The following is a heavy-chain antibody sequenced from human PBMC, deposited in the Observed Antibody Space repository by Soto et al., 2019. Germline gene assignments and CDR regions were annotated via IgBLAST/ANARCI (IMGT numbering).Heavy chain of an antibody. CDR1: GFTFSSYG. CDR2: IWYDGSNK. CDR3: ARDMLFGVVTPYYFDY. V-gene: IGHV3-33*01. D-gene: IGHD3-3*01. J-gene: IGHJ4*02. Sequence: GGSLRLSCAASGFTFSSYGMHWVRQAPGKVLKWVAVIWYDGSNKYYADSVKGRFTISRDNSKNTLYLQMNSLRAEDTAVYYCARDMLFGVVTPYYFDYWGQGTLVTVSS.